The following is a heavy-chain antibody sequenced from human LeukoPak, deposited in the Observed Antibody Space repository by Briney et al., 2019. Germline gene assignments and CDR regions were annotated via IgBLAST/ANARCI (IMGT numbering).Heavy chain of an antibody. CDR1: GGSISSSSYY. J-gene: IGHJ5*02. V-gene: IGHV4-39*07. CDR2: IYYSGST. Sequence: KTSETLSLTCTVSGGSISSSSYYWGWIRQPPGKGLEWIGSIYYSGSTYYNPSLKSRVTISVDTSKNQFSLKLSSVTAADTAVYYCARGHRHCSGGSCYQNWFDPWGQGTLVTVSS. D-gene: IGHD2-15*01. CDR3: ARGHRHCSGGSCYQNWFDP.